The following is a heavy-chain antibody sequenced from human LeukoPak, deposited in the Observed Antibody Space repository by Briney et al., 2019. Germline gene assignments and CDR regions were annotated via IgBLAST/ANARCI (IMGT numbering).Heavy chain of an antibody. J-gene: IGHJ4*02. V-gene: IGHV1-2*02. CDR2: INPNSGGT. Sequence: ASVKVSCKASGYTFTGYYMHWVRQAPGQGLEWMGWINPNSGGTNYAQKFQGRVTMTRDTSISTAHMELSRLRSDDTAVYYCARDAFPVVVPAAMNGDFDYWGQGTLVTVSS. CDR3: ARDAFPVVVPAAMNGDFDY. CDR1: GYTFTGYY. D-gene: IGHD2-2*01.